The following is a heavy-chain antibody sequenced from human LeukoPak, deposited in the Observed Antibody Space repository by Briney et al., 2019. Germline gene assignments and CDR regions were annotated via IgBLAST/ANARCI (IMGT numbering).Heavy chain of an antibody. CDR3: ARTIWNGPSLIDN. CDR2: ITGTGPYI. CDR1: GSTFSRYA. V-gene: IGHV3-21*01. J-gene: IGHJ4*02. D-gene: IGHD3-3*01. Sequence: GGSLRLSCAASGSTFSRYAMSWVRQAPGKGLEWVSSITGTGPYIYYADSVKGRFTISRDNAKNSLFLQRNSLRADDTAVYFCARTIWNGPSLIDNWGQGTLVTVSS.